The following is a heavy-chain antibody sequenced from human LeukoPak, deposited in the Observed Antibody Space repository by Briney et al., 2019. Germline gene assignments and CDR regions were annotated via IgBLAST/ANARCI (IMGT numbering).Heavy chain of an antibody. CDR3: ARVWYQLLLFDY. D-gene: IGHD2-2*01. CDR1: GYTFIDSF. Sequence: SVKVSCKASGYTFIDSFIHWVRQAPGQGLEWMGGIIPIFGTANYAQKFQGRVTITADESTSTAYMELRSLRSDDTAVYYCARVWYQLLLFDYWGQGTLVTVSS. J-gene: IGHJ4*02. CDR2: IIPIFGTA. V-gene: IGHV1-69*13.